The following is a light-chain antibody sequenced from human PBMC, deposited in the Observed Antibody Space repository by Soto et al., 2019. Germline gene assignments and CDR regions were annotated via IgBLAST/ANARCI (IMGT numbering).Light chain of an antibody. V-gene: IGKV3-11*01. J-gene: IGKJ2*01. CDR3: QVRTDWPPYKYT. CDR1: QSVDTM. Sequence: EIVLTQSPATLSLSAGERVTLSCRASQSVDTMVAWYQQQVGRTPRLHIYETSNRATGVPARFSGSGSGTDFTLTISRLEPEDFAIDFCQVRTDWPPYKYTFGQGTKLEVK. CDR2: ETS.